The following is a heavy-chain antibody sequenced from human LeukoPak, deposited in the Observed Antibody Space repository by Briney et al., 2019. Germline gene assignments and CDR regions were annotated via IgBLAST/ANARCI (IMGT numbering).Heavy chain of an antibody. D-gene: IGHD4-17*01. V-gene: IGHV3-23*01. CDR3: ARGAGRHGNYRDY. CDR1: GFTFSSYA. CDR2: ISGSGGRT. Sequence: GGSLRLSCAASGFTFSSYAMSWVRQAPGKGLEWVSAISGSGGRTYYADSVKGRFTISRDNSKNTLYLQMNSLRAEDTAVYYCARGAGRHGNYRDYWGQGTLVTVPS. J-gene: IGHJ4*02.